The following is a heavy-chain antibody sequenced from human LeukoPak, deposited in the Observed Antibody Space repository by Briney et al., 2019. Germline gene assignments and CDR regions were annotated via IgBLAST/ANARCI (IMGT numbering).Heavy chain of an antibody. J-gene: IGHJ6*03. Sequence: GGSLRLSCAASGFTFSSYSMNWVRQAPGKGLEWVSSISSSSSYIYYADSVKGRFTISRDNAKNSLYLQMNSLRAEDTAVYYCARDRRGYSYGSLYYYMDVWGKGTTVTVSS. V-gene: IGHV3-21*01. CDR1: GFTFSSYS. D-gene: IGHD5-18*01. CDR3: ARDRRGYSYGSLYYYMDV. CDR2: ISSSSSYI.